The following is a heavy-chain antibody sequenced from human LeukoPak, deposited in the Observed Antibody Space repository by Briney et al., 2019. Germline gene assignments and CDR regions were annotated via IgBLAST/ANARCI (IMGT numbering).Heavy chain of an antibody. CDR1: GFTFSNYI. CDR3: ARDEGYSLDY. J-gene: IGHJ4*02. V-gene: IGHV3-21*01. Sequence: GGSLRLSCAASGFTFSNYIMNWVRQAPGKGLEGVSSISRDSAYIDYADSVKGRFTISRDNAKNSLSLQMNSLRAEDTAVYYCARDEGYSLDYWGQGTLVTVSS. CDR2: ISRDSAYI.